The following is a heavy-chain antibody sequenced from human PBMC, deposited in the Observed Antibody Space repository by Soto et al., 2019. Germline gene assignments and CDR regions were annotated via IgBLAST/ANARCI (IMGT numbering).Heavy chain of an antibody. D-gene: IGHD3-22*01. CDR2: ISSSSSYI. CDR1: GFTFSSYS. J-gene: IGHJ4*02. CDR3: AKYYYDSSGAQYFDY. V-gene: IGHV3-21*01. Sequence: EVQLVESGGGLVKPGGSLRLSCAASGFTFSSYSMNWVCQDPGKGLEWVSSISSSSSYIYYADSVKGRFTISRYNAKNSLYLQMNSLRAEDRAVYNCAKYYYDSSGAQYFDYWGQGTLVTVSS.